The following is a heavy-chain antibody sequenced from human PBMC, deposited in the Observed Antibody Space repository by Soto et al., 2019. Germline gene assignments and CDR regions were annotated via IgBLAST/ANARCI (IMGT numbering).Heavy chain of an antibody. CDR3: ARGDYCSSGTCYSWFDP. CDR1: GGSVNSGSYY. CDR2: IYYSGST. V-gene: IGHV4-61*01. Sequence: PSETLSITCSVSGGSVNSGSYYWSWIRQPPGKGLEWIGYIYYSGSTNYNPSLKSRLTISIDTSKNQFSLKLSSVTAADTAVYYCARGDYCSSGTCYSWFDPWGQGTLVTVSS. J-gene: IGHJ5*02. D-gene: IGHD2-15*01.